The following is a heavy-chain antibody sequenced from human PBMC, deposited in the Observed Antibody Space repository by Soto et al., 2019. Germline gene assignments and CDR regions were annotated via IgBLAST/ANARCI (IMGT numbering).Heavy chain of an antibody. CDR3: ARLSWDGYYYYGMDV. CDR2: IYYSGST. V-gene: IGHV4-39*01. CDR1: GGSISSSSYY. D-gene: IGHD6-13*01. J-gene: IGHJ6*02. Sequence: SETLSLTCTVSGGSISSSSYYWGWIRQPPGKGLEWIGSIYYSGSTYYNPSLKSRVTISVDTSKNQFSLKLSSVTAADTAVYYCARLSWDGYYYYGMDVWGQGTTVTVSS.